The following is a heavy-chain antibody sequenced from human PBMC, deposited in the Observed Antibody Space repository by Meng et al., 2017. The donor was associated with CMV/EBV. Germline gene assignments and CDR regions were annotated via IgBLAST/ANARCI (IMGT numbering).Heavy chain of an antibody. Sequence: GESLKISCAASGFTFSNAWMNWVRQAPGKGLEWVGRIKSKTDGGTTDYAAPVKGRFTISRDDSKNTLYLQMNSLKTEDTAVYYCTTARIGYCSSTSCYGSRGYYGMDVWGQGTTVTVSS. CDR2: IKSKTDGGTT. CDR3: TTARIGYCSSTSCYGSRGYYGMDV. J-gene: IGHJ6*02. V-gene: IGHV3-15*01. CDR1: GFTFSNAW. D-gene: IGHD2-2*01.